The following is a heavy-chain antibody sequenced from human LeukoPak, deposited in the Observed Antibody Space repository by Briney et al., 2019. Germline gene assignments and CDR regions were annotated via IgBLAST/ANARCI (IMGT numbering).Heavy chain of an antibody. CDR3: ARGPHGGFVIIPTEF. Sequence: GGSLRLSCAASGFTFSSYSMNWVRQAPGKGLEWVSSIDSSSSYIYYADSVKGRFTISRANAKNSLFLQMNSLRAEDTAVYYCARGPHGGFVIIPTEFWGQGTLVTVSS. CDR2: IDSSSSYI. D-gene: IGHD3-3*01. V-gene: IGHV3-21*01. J-gene: IGHJ4*02. CDR1: GFTFSSYS.